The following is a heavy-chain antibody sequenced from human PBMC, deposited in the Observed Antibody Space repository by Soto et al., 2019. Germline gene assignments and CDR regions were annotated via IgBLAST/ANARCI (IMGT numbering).Heavy chain of an antibody. V-gene: IGHV1-69*13. J-gene: IGHJ4*02. CDR1: GRSFSSYA. CDR3: AIGPSEGIYDSSGYLDY. D-gene: IGHD3-22*01. Sequence: GASVKVSCKASGRSFSSYAINWVRQAPGQGLEWMGGIIPIFGTTKYAQKFQGRVTITADESTNTADMELSSLRSEDTAVYYCAIGPSEGIYDSSGYLDYWGQGTQVTVSS. CDR2: IIPIFGTT.